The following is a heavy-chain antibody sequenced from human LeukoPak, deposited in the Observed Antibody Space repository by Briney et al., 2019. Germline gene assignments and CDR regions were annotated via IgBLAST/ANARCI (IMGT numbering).Heavy chain of an antibody. J-gene: IGHJ4*02. CDR3: ARVLSGSYHLDY. CDR2: IYYSGST. Sequence: SETLSLTCTVSGGSISSHYWSWIRQPPGKGLEWIGYIYYSGSTNYNPSLKSRVTISVDTSKNQFSLKLSSVTAADTAVYYCARVLSGSYHLDYWSQGTLVTVSS. CDR1: GGSISSHY. D-gene: IGHD1-26*01. V-gene: IGHV4-59*11.